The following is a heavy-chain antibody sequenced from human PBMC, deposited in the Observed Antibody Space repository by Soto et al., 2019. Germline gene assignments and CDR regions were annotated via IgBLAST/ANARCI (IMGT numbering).Heavy chain of an antibody. V-gene: IGHV2-26*01. CDR2: IFSNDEK. Sequence: SGPTLVNPTETLTLTCTVSGFSLSNARMGVSWIRQPPGKALEWLAHIFSNDEKSYSTSLKSRLTISKDTSKSQVVLTMTNMDPVDTATYYCARSYSGYDYYYYGMDVWGQGTPVTVSS. D-gene: IGHD5-12*01. CDR1: GFSLSNARMG. CDR3: ARSYSGYDYYYYGMDV. J-gene: IGHJ6*02.